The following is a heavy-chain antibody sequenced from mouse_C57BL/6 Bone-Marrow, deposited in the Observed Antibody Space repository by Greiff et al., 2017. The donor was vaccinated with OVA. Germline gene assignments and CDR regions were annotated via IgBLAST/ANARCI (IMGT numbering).Heavy chain of an antibody. Sequence: QVQLQQPGAELVRPGTSVKLSCKASGYTFTSYWMHWVKQRPGQGLEWIGVIAPSDSYTNYNQKFKGKATLTVDTSSSTAYMQLSSLTSEDSAVYYCARTPYGNYLDDWGQGTTLTVSS. CDR1: GYTFTSYW. J-gene: IGHJ2*01. D-gene: IGHD2-1*01. CDR2: IAPSDSYT. CDR3: ARTPYGNYLDD. V-gene: IGHV1-59*01.